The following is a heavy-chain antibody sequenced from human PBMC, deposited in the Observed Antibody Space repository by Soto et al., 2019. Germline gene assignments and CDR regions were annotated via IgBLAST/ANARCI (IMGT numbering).Heavy chain of an antibody. CDR2: IIPILGIA. V-gene: IGHV1-69*02. CDR1: GVTFSSYT. J-gene: IGHJ4*02. D-gene: IGHD3-9*01. CDR3: VGEGDDILTGYLLDY. Sequence: QVQLVQSGAEVKKPGSSVKFSCKASGVTFSSYTISWVRQAPGQGLEWMGRIIPILGIANYAQKFQGRVTITADKSTSTAYMELSSLRSEDTAVYYCVGEGDDILTGYLLDYWGQGTLVTVSS.